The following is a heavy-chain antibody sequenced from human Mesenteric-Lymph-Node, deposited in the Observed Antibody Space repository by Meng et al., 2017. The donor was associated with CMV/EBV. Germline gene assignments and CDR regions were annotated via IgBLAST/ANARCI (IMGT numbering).Heavy chain of an antibody. J-gene: IGHJ5*02. CDR1: TFASYG. D-gene: IGHD3-3*01. Sequence: TFASYGINWVRQAPGQGLEWMGWISAYNGNTNYAQKFQGRVTMTTDTSTNTAYMELRSLRFDDTAVYYCARDPLVLRFLETSQSWFDPWGQGTLVTVSS. V-gene: IGHV1-18*01. CDR2: ISAYNGNT. CDR3: ARDPLVLRFLETSQSWFDP.